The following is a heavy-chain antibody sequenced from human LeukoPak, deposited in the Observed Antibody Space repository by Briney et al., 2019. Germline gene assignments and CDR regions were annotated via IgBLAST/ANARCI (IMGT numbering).Heavy chain of an antibody. CDR2: INPNSGGT. CDR3: ARIRGTTSWFDP. V-gene: IGHV1-2*02. CDR1: GYTFTGYY. J-gene: IGHJ5*02. Sequence: ASVKVSCKASGYTFTGYYMHWVRQAPGQGLEWMGWINPNSGGTNYAHKFQGRVTMTRDTSISTAYMELSRLRSDDTAVYYCARIRGTTSWFDPWGQGTLVTVSS. D-gene: IGHD1-1*01.